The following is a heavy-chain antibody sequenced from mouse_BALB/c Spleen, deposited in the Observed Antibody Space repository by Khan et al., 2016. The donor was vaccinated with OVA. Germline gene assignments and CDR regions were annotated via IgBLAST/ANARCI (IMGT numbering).Heavy chain of an antibody. Sequence: QVQLKESGPGLVQPSQSLSITCTVSGFSLITYGVHWVRQSPGKGLEWLGVIWSDGSTDYHAAFISRLSISKDNSKSLVYFKTNSLQPDYTAIYYCARNSYRYGFTYWGRGALVTVSA. J-gene: IGHJ3*01. CDR3: ARNSYRYGFTY. CDR1: GFSLITYG. V-gene: IGHV2-4-1*01. CDR2: IWSDGST. D-gene: IGHD1-2*01.